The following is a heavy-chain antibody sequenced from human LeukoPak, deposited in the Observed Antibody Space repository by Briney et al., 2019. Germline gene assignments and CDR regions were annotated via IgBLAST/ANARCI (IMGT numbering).Heavy chain of an antibody. CDR3: ARHINDCGDANFDS. J-gene: IGHJ4*02. CDR1: GGSINRYY. V-gene: IGHV4-59*08. CDR2: LYYSGKT. Sequence: PSETLSLTCTVSGGSINRYYWSWIRQPPGKGLEWIGYLYYSGKTKYNPSLKSRVTISVDTSKNHISLRLKSVTAADTAVYYCARHINDCGDANFDSWGQGTLVTVSS. D-gene: IGHD4-17*01.